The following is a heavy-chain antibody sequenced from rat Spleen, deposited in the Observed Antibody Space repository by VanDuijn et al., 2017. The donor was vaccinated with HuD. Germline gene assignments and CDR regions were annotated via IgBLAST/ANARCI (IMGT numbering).Heavy chain of an antibody. CDR1: GFSFSNYD. Sequence: EVQLVESGGGLVQPGRSLKLSCAASGFSFSNYDMAWVRQAPTKGLEWVASISIGGGSTYYRDSVTGRFTVSRDNGESTLYLQMDSLRSEDTATYYCARQTDYFYDGTYYFDYWGQGVMVTVSS. V-gene: IGHV5-25*01. J-gene: IGHJ2*01. D-gene: IGHD1-12*02. CDR3: ARQTDYFYDGTYYFDY. CDR2: ISIGGGST.